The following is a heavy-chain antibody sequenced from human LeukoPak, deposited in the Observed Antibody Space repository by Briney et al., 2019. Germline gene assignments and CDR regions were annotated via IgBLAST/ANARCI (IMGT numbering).Heavy chain of an antibody. V-gene: IGHV3-66*01. Sequence: GGSLRLSCAASGFIFTDYWMYWVRQAPGKGLEWVSVIYSGGSTYYADSVKGRFTISRDNSKNTLYLQMNSLRAEDTAVYYCARDPVPAAASDAFDIWGQGTMVTVSS. J-gene: IGHJ3*02. CDR2: IYSGGST. CDR3: ARDPVPAAASDAFDI. CDR1: GFIFTDYW. D-gene: IGHD2-2*01.